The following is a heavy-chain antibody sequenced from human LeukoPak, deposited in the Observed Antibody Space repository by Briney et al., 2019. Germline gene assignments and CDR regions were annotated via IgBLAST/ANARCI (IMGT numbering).Heavy chain of an antibody. Sequence: AGGSLRLSCAASGFTFSSYWMSWVRQAPGKGLEWVANIKQDGSEKYYVDSVKGRFTISRDNAKNSLYLQMNSLTAEDTAVYYCARGTEGFLQWLLVYWGQGTLVTVSS. CDR1: GFTFSSYW. CDR2: IKQDGSEK. D-gene: IGHD3-3*01. CDR3: ARGTEGFLQWLLVY. J-gene: IGHJ4*02. V-gene: IGHV3-7*03.